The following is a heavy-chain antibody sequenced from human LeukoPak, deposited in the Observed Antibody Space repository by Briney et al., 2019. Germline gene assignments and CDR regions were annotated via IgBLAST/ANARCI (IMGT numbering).Heavy chain of an antibody. V-gene: IGHV4-34*12. CDR2: IIRGGVT. Sequence: SETLSLTCALYGGSSSNYYWTWIRQPPGKGLEWIGEIIRGGVTNYNPSLKSRVAMSVDTSKNQFSLNLSSVTAADTAVYYCASYPITAAGMNWFDPWGWGTLVTVSS. J-gene: IGHJ5*02. CDR3: ASYPITAAGMNWFDP. D-gene: IGHD6-13*01. CDR1: GGSSSNYY.